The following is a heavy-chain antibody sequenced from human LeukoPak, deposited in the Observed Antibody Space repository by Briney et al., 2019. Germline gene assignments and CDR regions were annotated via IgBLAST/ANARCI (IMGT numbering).Heavy chain of an antibody. CDR1: GYSFTSYW. J-gene: IGHJ4*02. CDR2: IYPGDSDT. CDR3: ARHFGDCSSTSCYTSAYPY. Sequence: PGESLKISCKGSGYSFTSYWIGWVRQMPGKGLEWMGIIYPGDSDTRYSPSFQGQVTISADKSISTAYLQWSSLKASDTAMYYCARHFGDCSSTSCYTSAYPYWGQGTLVTVSS. V-gene: IGHV5-51*01. D-gene: IGHD2-2*02.